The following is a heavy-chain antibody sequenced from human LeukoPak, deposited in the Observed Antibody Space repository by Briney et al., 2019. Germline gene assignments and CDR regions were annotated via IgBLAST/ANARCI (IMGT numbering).Heavy chain of an antibody. CDR3: ARGSLGFRAFDN. V-gene: IGHV4-59*11. D-gene: IGHD3-16*01. J-gene: IGHJ3*02. Sequence: ASETLSHTCSVSGVPMRSHYWIWIRKSPGKGLELIGYIYYSGNNNYNPSLKSRGAISVDTSKNQCARMLRSVTAVDTAVYYCARGSLGFRAFDNWGQGTMVSVSS. CDR1: GVPMRSHY. CDR2: IYYSGNN.